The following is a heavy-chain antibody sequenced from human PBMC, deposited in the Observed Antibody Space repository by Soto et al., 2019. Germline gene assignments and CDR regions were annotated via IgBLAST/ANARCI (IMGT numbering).Heavy chain of an antibody. V-gene: IGHV3-23*01. Sequence: VGSLRLSCAASGFIFSTYAMNWVRQTPGKGLEWVSAISNSGDSTYYAESVRGRFTISRDNSINTLYLQMSRLRTEDTAVYYCAHPRGYGVFDAVDIWGQGTLVTVSS. CDR3: AHPRGYGVFDAVDI. D-gene: IGHD2-8*01. J-gene: IGHJ3*02. CDR2: ISNSGDST. CDR1: GFIFSTYA.